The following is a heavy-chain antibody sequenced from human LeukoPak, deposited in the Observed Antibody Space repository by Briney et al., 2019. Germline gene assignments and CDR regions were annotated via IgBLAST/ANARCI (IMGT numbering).Heavy chain of an antibody. CDR2: IDYGGTT. Sequence: SETLSLTCTVSGGSTSSSRYYWGCIRQPPGKGLEWIGSIDYGGTTYHNPSLKSRLTISVDTSKNHFSLRLSSVTAADTAVYYCAREVCSSTTCYRRWFDPWGQGTLVTVSS. CDR1: GGSTSSSRYY. CDR3: AREVCSSTTCYRRWFDP. V-gene: IGHV4-39*02. D-gene: IGHD2-2*02. J-gene: IGHJ5*02.